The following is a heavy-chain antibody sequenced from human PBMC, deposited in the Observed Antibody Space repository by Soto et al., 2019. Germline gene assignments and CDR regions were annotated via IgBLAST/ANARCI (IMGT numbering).Heavy chain of an antibody. J-gene: IGHJ6*02. V-gene: IGHV3-23*01. CDR1: GFTFNIYP. D-gene: IGHD3-3*01. CDR2: ISGTAGIT. Sequence: GGSLRLSCAASGFTFNIYPMTWFRQAPGKGLEWVSAISGTAGITYYADSVKGRFTISSDNSKNTLYLQMTSLRAEDTAVYFCANASITIPFYGMDVWGQGTTVTVSS. CDR3: ANASITIPFYGMDV.